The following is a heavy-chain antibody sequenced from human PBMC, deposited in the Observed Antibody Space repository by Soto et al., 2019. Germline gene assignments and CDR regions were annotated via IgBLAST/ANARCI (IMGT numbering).Heavy chain of an antibody. V-gene: IGHV2-26*01. CDR3: ARIVPSDIVVVPAAIDYYYYYYMDV. D-gene: IGHD2-2*01. CDR1: GFSLSNARMG. CDR2: IFSNDEK. Sequence: QVTLKESGPVLVKPTETLTLTCTVSGFSLSNARMGVSWIRQPPGKALEWLAHIFSNDEKSYSTSLKSRLTISKDTSKSQVVLTMTNMDPVDTATYYCARIVPSDIVVVPAAIDYYYYYYMDVWGKGTTVTVSS. J-gene: IGHJ6*03.